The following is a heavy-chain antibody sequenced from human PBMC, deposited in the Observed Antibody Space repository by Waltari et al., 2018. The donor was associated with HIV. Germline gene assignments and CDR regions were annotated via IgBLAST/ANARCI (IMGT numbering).Heavy chain of an antibody. CDR1: GGSISSSTYY. CDR2: LSYSGST. CDR3: AGTYYDYVWGSYRFDY. J-gene: IGHJ4*02. D-gene: IGHD3-16*02. V-gene: IGHV4-39*01. Sequence: QLQLQESGPGLVKPSETLSLTCTVSGGSISSSTYYWGWIRQPPGKGLEWIGSLSYSGSTYSNPSLQSRVTISIDTSKNQFSLKRSSVTAADTAVYYCAGTYYDYVWGSYRFDYWGQGTLVTVSS.